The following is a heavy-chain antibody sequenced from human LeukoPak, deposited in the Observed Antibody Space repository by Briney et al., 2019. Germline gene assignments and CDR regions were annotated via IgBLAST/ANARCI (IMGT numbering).Heavy chain of an antibody. CDR2: IHTSENT. V-gene: IGHV4-61*02. J-gene: IGHJ5*02. Sequence: SETLSLTCTVSGDSISSGSYYWNWIRQPAGKGLEWIGRIHTSENTKYNPSLGSRLAISVDTSKNQFSLKLSSVTAADTAVYYCAREFGAWGQGTLVTVSS. D-gene: IGHD3-10*01. CDR3: AREFGA. CDR1: GDSISSGSYY.